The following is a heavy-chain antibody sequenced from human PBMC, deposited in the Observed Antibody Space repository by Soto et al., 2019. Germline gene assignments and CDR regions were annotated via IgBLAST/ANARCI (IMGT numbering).Heavy chain of an antibody. CDR3: ARQSRISDAFDI. V-gene: IGHV5-51*01. CDR1: GYSFTTYW. CDR2: IYPGDSDI. D-gene: IGHD3-3*02. Sequence: GESLKISCKASGYSFTTYWIGWVRQMPGKGLEWMGIIYPGDSDIRYSLSFQGQVTISADKSVTTAYVQWSSLKASDTAMYYYARQSRISDAFDIWGQGIFVTVS. J-gene: IGHJ3*02.